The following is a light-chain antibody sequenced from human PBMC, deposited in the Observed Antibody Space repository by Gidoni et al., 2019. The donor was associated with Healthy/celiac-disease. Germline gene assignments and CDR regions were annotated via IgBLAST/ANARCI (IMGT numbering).Light chain of an antibody. V-gene: IGKV1-33*01. CDR2: DAS. CDR1: QDISNS. Sequence: DIQMTQSPSSLSASVGDRVTITCQASQDISNSLNWYQQKPGKAPKLLIYDASNLETGVPSRFSGSGSGTDFTFTISSLQPEDIATYYCQQYDNLPRSCGPXTKVDIK. CDR3: QQYDNLPRS. J-gene: IGKJ3*01.